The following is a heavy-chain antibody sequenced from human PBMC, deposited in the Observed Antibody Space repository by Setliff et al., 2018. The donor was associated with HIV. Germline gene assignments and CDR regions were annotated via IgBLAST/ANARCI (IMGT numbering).Heavy chain of an antibody. CDR2: ISDSGDKT. J-gene: IGHJ3*02. CDR3: AKDEGSGDSIAVAEGAFDI. Sequence: GGSLRLSCAASGFTFSNYGMNWVRQAPGKGLEWVSGISDSGDKTYYADSVRGRFTISRDNAKNSLYLQMNSLRAEDTALYYCAKDEGSGDSIAVAEGAFDIWGQGTMVTVSS. D-gene: IGHD6-19*01. V-gene: IGHV3-23*01. CDR1: GFTFSNYG.